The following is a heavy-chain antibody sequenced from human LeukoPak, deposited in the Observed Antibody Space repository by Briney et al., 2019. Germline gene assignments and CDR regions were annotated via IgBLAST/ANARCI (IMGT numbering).Heavy chain of an antibody. CDR3: ARDKALDGMDV. D-gene: IGHD1-1*01. CDR1: GGSISSYY. CDR2: IYYSGST. J-gene: IGHJ6*02. Sequence: SETLSLTCTVSGGSISSYYWSWIRQPPGKGLEWIGYIYYSGSTNYNPSLKSRVTISVDTSKNQFSLKLSSATAADTAVYYCARDKALDGMDVWGQGTTVTVSS. V-gene: IGHV4-59*01.